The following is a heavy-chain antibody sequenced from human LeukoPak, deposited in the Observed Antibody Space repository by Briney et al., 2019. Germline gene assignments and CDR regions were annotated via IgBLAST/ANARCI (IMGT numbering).Heavy chain of an antibody. CDR1: GGSLSRYY. CDR2: IYYSGST. Sequence: SETLSLSCTVSGGSLSRYYWSWIRQPPGKGLEWVGYIYYSGSTTYNPSPKSRVSISVDTSTNKISLKLSSVTAADTAVYYCASSRFQPLAVCDSWGQGNLVTVFS. D-gene: IGHD2-21*01. CDR3: ASSRFQPLAVCDS. J-gene: IGHJ5*02. V-gene: IGHV4-59*01.